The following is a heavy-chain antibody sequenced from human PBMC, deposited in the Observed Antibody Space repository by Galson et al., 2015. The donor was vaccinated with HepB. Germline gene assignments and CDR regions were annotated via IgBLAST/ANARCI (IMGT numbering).Heavy chain of an antibody. CDR3: AKDRGETGTYYGMDV. J-gene: IGHJ6*02. D-gene: IGHD1-1*01. V-gene: IGHV3-30*18. CDR2: ISYDGSNK. Sequence: SLRLSCAASGFTFSSYGMHWVRQAPGKGLEWVAVISYDGSNKYYADSVKGRFTISRDNSKNTLYLQMNSLRAEDTAVYYCAKDRGETGTYYGMDVWGQGTTVTVSS. CDR1: GFTFSSYG.